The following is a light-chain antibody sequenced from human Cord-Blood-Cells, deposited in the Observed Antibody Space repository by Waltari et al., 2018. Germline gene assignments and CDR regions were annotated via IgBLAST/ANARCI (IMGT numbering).Light chain of an antibody. CDR1: SLRSYY. CDR3: NSRDSSGNHYV. J-gene: IGLJ1*01. CDR2: GKN. Sequence: SSELTQDPAVSVAFGQTVRITCQGDSLRSYYASWYQQKPGQAPVLVIYGKNNRHSGVPDRFSGSSSGNTASLTITGAQAEDEADYYCNSRDSSGNHYVFGTGTKVTVL. V-gene: IGLV3-19*01.